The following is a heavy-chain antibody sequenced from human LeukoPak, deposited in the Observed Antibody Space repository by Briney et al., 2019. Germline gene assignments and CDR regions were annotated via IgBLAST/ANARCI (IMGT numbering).Heavy chain of an antibody. J-gene: IGHJ6*02. Sequence: KSGGSLRLSCAASGFTFSRYGLSWVRQAPGKGLEWVGRIKSKTDGGTTDYAAPVKGRFTISRDDSKNTLYLQMNSLKTENTAVYYCTTDPHQPTIFWPVYYYGMDVWGQGTTVTVSS. CDR1: GFTFSRYG. CDR3: TTDPHQPTIFWPVYYYGMDV. V-gene: IGHV3-15*01. CDR2: IKSKTDGGTT. D-gene: IGHD3-9*01.